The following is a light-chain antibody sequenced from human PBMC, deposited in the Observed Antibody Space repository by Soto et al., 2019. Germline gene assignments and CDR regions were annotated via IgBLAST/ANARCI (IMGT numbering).Light chain of an antibody. J-gene: IGLJ1*01. Sequence: QSVLTHPASVSGAPGQAITISSSGTSSDVGAFNYVSWYPQHPGKAPQLMIYDVSNRPSGVSNRFSGYKSCNTASPTISGLRAEDEADHYCNSYTSNNTYVFGTGTKVTVL. CDR2: DVS. CDR3: NSYTSNNTYV. V-gene: IGLV2-14*03. CDR1: SSDVGAFNY.